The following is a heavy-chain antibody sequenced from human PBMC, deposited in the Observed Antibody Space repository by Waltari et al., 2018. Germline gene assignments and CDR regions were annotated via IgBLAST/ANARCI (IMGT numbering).Heavy chain of an antibody. Sequence: QAQLVQSGAEVKKPGASVEVSCKASGYTFTSYGISWVRQAPGQGLEWMGWIRTSNITTNYAQKFQGRLTMTTDSSTTTAYMELRSLRSDDAAVYYCVRDKDDFWSDYYNWFDLWGQGTLVTVS. CDR1: GYTFTSYG. CDR3: VRDKDDFWSDYYNWFDL. D-gene: IGHD3-3*01. V-gene: IGHV1-18*01. J-gene: IGHJ5*02. CDR2: IRTSNITT.